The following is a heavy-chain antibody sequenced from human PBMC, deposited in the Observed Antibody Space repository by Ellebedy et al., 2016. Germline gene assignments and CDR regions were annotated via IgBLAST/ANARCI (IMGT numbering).Heavy chain of an antibody. J-gene: IGHJ6*03. V-gene: IGHV3-23*01. CDR2: ISGSGGST. Sequence: GESLKISXAASGFTFSSYAMSWVRQAPGKGLEWVSAISGSGGSTYYADSVKGRFTISRDNSKNTLYLQMNSLRAEDTAVYYCAKDGRAGTTVFYYMDVWGKGTTVTVSS. CDR3: AKDGRAGTTVFYYMDV. D-gene: IGHD1-1*01. CDR1: GFTFSSYA.